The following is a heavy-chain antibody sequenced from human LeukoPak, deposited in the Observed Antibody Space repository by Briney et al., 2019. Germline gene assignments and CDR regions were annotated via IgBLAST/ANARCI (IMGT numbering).Heavy chain of an antibody. V-gene: IGHV3-74*01. D-gene: IGHD2-15*01. CDR2: INSEGSST. CDR1: GFTFSSYW. CDR3: ARVGCSGGSCYSSLVRGYYYYYGMDV. Sequence: GGSLRLSCAASGFTFSSYWMHWVRQAPGKGLVWVSRINSEGSSTSYADSVKGRFTISRDNAKNSLYLQMNSLRAEDTAVYYCARVGCSGGSCYSSLVRGYYYYYGMDVWGQGTTVTVSS. J-gene: IGHJ6*02.